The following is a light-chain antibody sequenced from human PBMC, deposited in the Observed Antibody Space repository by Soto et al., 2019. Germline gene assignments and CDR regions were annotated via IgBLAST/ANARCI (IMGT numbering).Light chain of an antibody. J-gene: IGKJ1*01. CDR1: QSISSY. V-gene: IGKV3-11*01. CDR2: AAS. CDR3: HQYGSSPAT. Sequence: EIVLTQSPATLSLSPGERATLSCRASQSISSYLAWYQQKPGQAPRLLIYAASNRATGIPARFSGSGSGTDFTLTISSLEPEDFAVYYCHQYGSSPATFGQGTKVEIK.